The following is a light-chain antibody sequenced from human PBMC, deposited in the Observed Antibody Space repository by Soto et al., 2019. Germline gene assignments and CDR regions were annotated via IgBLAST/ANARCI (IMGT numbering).Light chain of an antibody. CDR2: DAS. CDR3: LQYNTYPYI. CDR1: QGISHY. Sequence: DIQMTQSPSAMSASLGDRVTFTCRASQGISHYLAWFQQKPGEAPKRLIYDASTLQSGVPSRFSGIGSGTVFTLTISNLPPEDLATYYCLQYNTYPYIFGQGTKLEIQ. V-gene: IGKV1-17*03. J-gene: IGKJ2*01.